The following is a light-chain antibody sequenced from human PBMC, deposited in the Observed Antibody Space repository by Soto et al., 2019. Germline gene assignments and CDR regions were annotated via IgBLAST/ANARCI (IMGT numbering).Light chain of an antibody. CDR2: GAS. J-gene: IGKJ4*01. CDR1: PSVSSNY. V-gene: IGKV3-20*01. Sequence: EIVLTQSPGTLSLSPGERATLSCRASPSVSSNYLAWYQQKPGQAPRVLIYGASSRATGIPDRFSGSGSGTDFTLTISRLEPEDFAVYYCHQYGSSPLTFGGGTKVDIK. CDR3: HQYGSSPLT.